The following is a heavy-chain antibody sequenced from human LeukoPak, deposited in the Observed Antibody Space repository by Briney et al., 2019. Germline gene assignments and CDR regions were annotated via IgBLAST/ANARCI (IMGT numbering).Heavy chain of an antibody. D-gene: IGHD2-21*02. CDR3: ASGEYCGGDCYSGTDAFDI. CDR1: GGSISSGGYY. CDR2: IYYSGST. V-gene: IGHV4-39*07. Sequence: SQTLSLTCTVSGGSISSGGYYWGWIRQPPGKGLEWIGSIYYSGSTYYNPSLKSRVTISVDTSKNQFSLKLSSVTAADTAVYYCASGEYCGGDCYSGTDAFDIWGQGTMVTVSS. J-gene: IGHJ3*02.